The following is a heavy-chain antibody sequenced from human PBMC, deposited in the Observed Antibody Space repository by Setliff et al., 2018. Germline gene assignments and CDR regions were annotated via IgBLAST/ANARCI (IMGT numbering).Heavy chain of an antibody. CDR2: IYYSGST. CDR3: ARAEYYYGSGSFHPYYMDV. Sequence: NPSETLSLTCTVSGGSISSSSYYWGWIRQPPGKGLEWIGSIYYSGSTYYNPSLKSRVTISVDTSKNQFSLKLSSVTAADTAVYYCARAEYYYGSGSFHPYYMDVWGQGTTVTVSS. V-gene: IGHV4-39*07. D-gene: IGHD3-10*01. J-gene: IGHJ6*03. CDR1: GGSISSSSYY.